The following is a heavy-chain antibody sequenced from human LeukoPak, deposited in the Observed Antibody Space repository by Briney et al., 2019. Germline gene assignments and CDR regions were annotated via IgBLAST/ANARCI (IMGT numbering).Heavy chain of an antibody. V-gene: IGHV3-33*01. CDR2: IWYDGSNK. CDR3: ARDPQEYDILTGYYPQNAFDI. CDR1: GFTFSSYG. J-gene: IGHJ3*02. D-gene: IGHD3-9*01. Sequence: GGSLRLSCAASGFTFSSYGMHWVRQAPGKGLEWVAVIWYDGSNKYYADSVKGRFTISRDNSKNTLYPQMNSLRAEDTAVYYCARDPQEYDILTGYYPQNAFDIWGQGTMVTVSS.